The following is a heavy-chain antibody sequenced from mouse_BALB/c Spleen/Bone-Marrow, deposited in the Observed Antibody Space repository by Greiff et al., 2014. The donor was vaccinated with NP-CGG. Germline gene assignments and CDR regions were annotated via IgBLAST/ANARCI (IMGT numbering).Heavy chain of an antibody. CDR2: INPGSGAT. CDR1: GYAFPNYL. CDR3: AREHGDY. J-gene: IGHJ4*01. V-gene: IGHV1-54*01. Sequence: QVPLKESGAGLVRPGTSVKVSCKASGYAFPNYLIEGGKQRPGQGLEWIGVINPGSGATDYNEKFKGKATLTADKSSSTAYMHLSSLTSDDSAVYFCAREHGDYWGQGTSVTVSS.